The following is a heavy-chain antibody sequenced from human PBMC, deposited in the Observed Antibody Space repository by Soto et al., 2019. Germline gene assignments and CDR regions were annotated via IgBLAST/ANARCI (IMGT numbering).Heavy chain of an antibody. CDR2: IYYSGST. J-gene: IGHJ5*02. CDR3: AGRTVTTPNWFDP. V-gene: IGHV4-39*01. Sequence: SETLSLTCTVSGGSISSSSYYWGWIRQPPGKGLEWIGSIYYSGSTYYNPSLKSRVTISVDTSKNQFSLKLSSVTAADTAVYYCAGRTVTTPNWFDPSAQGTLVTVSS. CDR1: GGSISSSSYY. D-gene: IGHD4-4*01.